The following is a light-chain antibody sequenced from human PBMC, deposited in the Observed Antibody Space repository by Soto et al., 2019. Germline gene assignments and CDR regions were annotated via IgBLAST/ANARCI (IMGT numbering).Light chain of an antibody. CDR2: GAS. CDR1: QSVNYN. Sequence: EIVMTQSPATLSVSPGERATLSCRASQSVNYNLAWYQQKPAQAPRVLIYGASTRATGIPARFSGRGFGTEFTLTISSLQSEDFANYSCQQYNNWPPYTFGQGNKLEMK. J-gene: IGKJ2*01. CDR3: QQYNNWPPYT. V-gene: IGKV3-15*01.